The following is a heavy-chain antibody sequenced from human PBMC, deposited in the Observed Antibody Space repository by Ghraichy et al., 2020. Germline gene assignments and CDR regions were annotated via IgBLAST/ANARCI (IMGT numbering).Heavy chain of an antibody. CDR1: GFTFSSYS. D-gene: IGHD5-18*01. V-gene: IGHV3-21*01. Sequence: GGSLRLSCAASGFTFSSYSMNWVRQAPGKGLEWVSSISSSSSYIYYADSVKGRFTISRDNAKNSLYLQMNSLRAEDTTVYYCARSGLRGYSYGAPGYYYYYMDVWGKGTTVTVSS. J-gene: IGHJ6*03. CDR3: ARSGLRGYSYGAPGYYYYYMDV. CDR2: ISSSSSYI.